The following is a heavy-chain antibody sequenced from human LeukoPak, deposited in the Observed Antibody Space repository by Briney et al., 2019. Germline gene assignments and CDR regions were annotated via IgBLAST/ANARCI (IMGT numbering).Heavy chain of an antibody. CDR2: INPNSGGT. CDR3: ARNGYSGYDDINWFDP. D-gene: IGHD5-12*01. V-gene: IGHV1-2*02. CDR1: GYTFTGYY. J-gene: IGHJ5*02. Sequence: ASVKVSCKASGYTFTGYYMHWVRQAPGQGLEWMGWINPNSGGTNYAQKFQGRVTMTRDTSISTAYMELSRLRSDDTAVYYCARNGYSGYDDINWFDPWGQGTLATVSS.